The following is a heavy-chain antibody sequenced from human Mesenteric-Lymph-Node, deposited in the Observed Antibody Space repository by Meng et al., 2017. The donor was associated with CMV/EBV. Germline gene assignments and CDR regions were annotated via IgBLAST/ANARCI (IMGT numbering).Heavy chain of an antibody. J-gene: IGHJ4*02. CDR3: ATLYQWDLLDY. CDR2: INPKSGDT. D-gene: IGHD1-26*01. CDR1: GYTFTDYN. V-gene: IGHV1-2*02. Sequence: ASVKVSCKASGYTFTDYNLHWVRQAPGQGLEWMGWINPKSGDTNFAQRFQGRVTMTRDTSITTVYMEVTTLRPDDTAVYYCATLYQWDLLDYWGQGTLVTVSS.